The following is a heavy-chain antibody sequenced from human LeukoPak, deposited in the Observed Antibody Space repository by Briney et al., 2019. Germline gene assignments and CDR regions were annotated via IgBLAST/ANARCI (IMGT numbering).Heavy chain of an antibody. CDR3: ASVGRRPYCSGGSCPAGSFDY. D-gene: IGHD2-15*01. CDR2: ISYGGSNK. J-gene: IGHJ4*02. V-gene: IGHV3-30*04. CDR1: GFTFSSYA. Sequence: QPGRSLRLSCAASGFTFSSYAMHWVRQAPGKGLEWVAVISYGGSNKYYADSVKGRFTISRDNSKNTLYLQMNSLRAEDTAVYYCASVGRRPYCSGGSCPAGSFDYWGQGTLVTVSS.